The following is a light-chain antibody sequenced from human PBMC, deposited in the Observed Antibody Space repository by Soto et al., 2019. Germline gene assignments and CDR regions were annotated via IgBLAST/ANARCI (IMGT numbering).Light chain of an antibody. Sequence: EIVSTQSPGTLSLSPGERATLSCRASQSLRNNYLAWYQQKPGQTPRLLIHSASSRATGIPDRFSGSGSGTDFTLTISRLEPEDFSEYYCTPVNNTPPTFGARTMVDIK. V-gene: IGKV3-20*01. CDR2: SAS. J-gene: IGKJ4*01. CDR3: TPVNNTPPT. CDR1: QSLRNNY.